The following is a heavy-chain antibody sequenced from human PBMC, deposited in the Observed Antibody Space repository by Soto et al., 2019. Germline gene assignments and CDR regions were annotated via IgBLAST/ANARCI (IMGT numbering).Heavy chain of an antibody. CDR1: AFTVSSNY. CDR3: AREGDAFDI. CDR2: IYSDSNS. V-gene: IGHV3-53*01. J-gene: IGHJ3*02. Sequence: GGSMRLSCAVAAFTVSSNYINWVGQPPVKGLGWVSIIYSDSNSHQADAVKGRFTISRDDSKNMLYLQINSLGADDTAVYYCAREGDAFDIWGQGTMVTVSS.